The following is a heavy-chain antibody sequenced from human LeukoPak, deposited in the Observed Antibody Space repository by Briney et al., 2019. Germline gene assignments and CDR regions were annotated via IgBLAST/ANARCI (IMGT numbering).Heavy chain of an antibody. CDR3: ARDPRSIRVIAVAGTVGY. CDR2: INPNSGGT. J-gene: IGHJ4*02. CDR1: GYTFTGYY. D-gene: IGHD6-19*01. Sequence: ASVKVSCKASGYTFTGYYMHWVRQAPGQGLEWMGRINPNSGGTNYAQKFQGRVTMTRDTSISTAYMELSRLRSDDTAVYYCARDPRSIRVIAVAGTVGYWGQGTLVTVSS. V-gene: IGHV1-2*06.